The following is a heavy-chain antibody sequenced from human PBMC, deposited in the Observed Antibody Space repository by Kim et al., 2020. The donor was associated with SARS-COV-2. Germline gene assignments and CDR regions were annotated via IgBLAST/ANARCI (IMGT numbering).Heavy chain of an antibody. CDR3: ARDQIAAAGTLGRADAFDI. CDR1: GYTFTSYY. D-gene: IGHD6-13*01. Sequence: ASVKVSCKASGYTFTSYYMHWVRQAPGQGLEWMGIINPSGGSTSYAQKFQGRVTMTRDTSTSTVYMELSSLRSEDTAVYYCARDQIAAAGTLGRADAFDIWGQGTMVTVSS. CDR2: INPSGGST. V-gene: IGHV1-46*01. J-gene: IGHJ3*02.